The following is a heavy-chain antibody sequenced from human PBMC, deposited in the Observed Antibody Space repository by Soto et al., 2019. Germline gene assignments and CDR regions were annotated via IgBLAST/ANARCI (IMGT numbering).Heavy chain of an antibody. CDR3: AKRAYGDPFDP. Sequence: HLQLQESGPGLVKSSETLSLTCAVSGGSITSSGFWWSWIRQPPGKGLEWIATIYDTGNTFYNPSLRSRVTLSADKSKNQFALNLNSVPAADTAVYYCAKRAYGDPFDPWGQGTLVTVSS. CDR1: GGSITSSGFW. CDR2: IYDTGNT. V-gene: IGHV4-39*01. D-gene: IGHD4-17*01. J-gene: IGHJ5*02.